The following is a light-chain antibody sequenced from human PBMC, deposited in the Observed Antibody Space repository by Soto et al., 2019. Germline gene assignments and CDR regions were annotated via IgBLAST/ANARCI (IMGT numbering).Light chain of an antibody. Sequence: SGAPGEGHTNSCRASQNVGDTLAWYQQKPGQTPRLLIYDTSIRATDVPARFSGSWSGTEFTLTISSLQSEDFAVYYCQQYVGWPLTFGGGTKVDIK. V-gene: IGKV3-15*01. CDR1: QNVGDT. CDR2: DTS. J-gene: IGKJ4*01. CDR3: QQYVGWPLT.